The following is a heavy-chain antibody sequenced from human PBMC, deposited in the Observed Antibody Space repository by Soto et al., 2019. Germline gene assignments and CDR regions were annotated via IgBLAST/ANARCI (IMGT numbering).Heavy chain of an antibody. Sequence: SETLSLTCTVSGGSISTYYWSWIRQPPGTGLEWIGYIYHSGSTYYNPSLKSRVTISFDASKNQISLQVRSATAADAAVYYCARDLKEYCSDGKCNWFDPWGQGTLVTVSS. V-gene: IGHV4-59*01. D-gene: IGHD2-15*01. CDR3: ARDLKEYCSDGKCNWFDP. CDR1: GGSISTYY. CDR2: IYHSGST. J-gene: IGHJ5*02.